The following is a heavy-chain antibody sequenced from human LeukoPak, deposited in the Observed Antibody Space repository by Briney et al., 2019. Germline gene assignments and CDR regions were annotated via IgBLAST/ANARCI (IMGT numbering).Heavy chain of an antibody. CDR1: GFTFSSYS. D-gene: IGHD2-21*02. V-gene: IGHV3-21*01. Sequence: PGGSLRLSCAASGFTFSSYSMNWVRQAPGKGLEWVSSISSSSSYIYYADSVKGRFTISRDNAKNSLYLQMNSLRAEDTAVYYCARAPDRYCGGDCYYDYWGQGTLVTVSS. CDR3: ARAPDRYCGGDCYYDY. J-gene: IGHJ4*02. CDR2: ISSSSSYI.